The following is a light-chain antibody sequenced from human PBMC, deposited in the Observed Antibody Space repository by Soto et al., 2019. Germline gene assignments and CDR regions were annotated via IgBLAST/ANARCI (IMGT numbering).Light chain of an antibody. CDR2: GAS. V-gene: IGKV3-20*01. CDR1: QSVSNTY. CDR3: QQYGDSPLT. J-gene: IGKJ1*01. Sequence: EIVVTQSPGTLSLSPGERATLSCRASQSVSNTYLAWYQQKPGQAPRLLIYGASKRATGIPDRFSGSGSGTDFTLTISRLEPEDFAVYYCQQYGDSPLTFGQGTKVEIK.